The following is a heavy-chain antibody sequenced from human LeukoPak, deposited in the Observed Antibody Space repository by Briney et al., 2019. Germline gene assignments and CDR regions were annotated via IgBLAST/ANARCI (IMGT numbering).Heavy chain of an antibody. J-gene: IGHJ6*02. CDR1: GGTFSSYA. V-gene: IGHV1-69*05. CDR3: ARFRGLTRRGMDV. Sequence: SVKVSCKASGGTFSSYAISWVRQAPGQGLEWMGGIIPIFGTANYAQKFQGRVTITTDESTSTAYMELSSLRSEDTAVYYCARFRGLTRRGMDVWGQGTTVTVSS. D-gene: IGHD3-9*01. CDR2: IIPIFGTA.